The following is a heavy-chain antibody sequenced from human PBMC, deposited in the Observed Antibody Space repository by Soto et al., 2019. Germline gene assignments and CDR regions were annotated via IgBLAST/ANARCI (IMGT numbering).Heavy chain of an antibody. D-gene: IGHD3-22*01. Sequence: QVQLVESGGGVVQPGRSLRLSCAASGFTFSSYAMHWVRQAPGKGLEWVAVISYDGSNKYYADYVKGRFTISRDNSKNTLYLQMNSLRAEDTAVYYCARTGDDSSGYYPTPIDYWGQGTLVTVSS. CDR3: ARTGDDSSGYYPTPIDY. V-gene: IGHV3-30-3*01. CDR1: GFTFSSYA. J-gene: IGHJ4*02. CDR2: ISYDGSNK.